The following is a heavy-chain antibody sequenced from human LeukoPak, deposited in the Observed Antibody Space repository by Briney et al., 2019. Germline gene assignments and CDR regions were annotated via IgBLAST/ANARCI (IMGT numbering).Heavy chain of an antibody. J-gene: IGHJ4*02. CDR3: ARGLSGYASSLGY. Sequence: AGGSLRLSCAASGFTFSSYWMHWVRQAPGKGLVWVSRINSDGSSTSYADSGRGRFSISRDNAKNTLYLQMNSLRAEDTAVYYCARGLSGYASSLGYWGQGTLVTVSA. CDR1: GFTFSSYW. V-gene: IGHV3-74*01. D-gene: IGHD6-6*01. CDR2: INSDGSST.